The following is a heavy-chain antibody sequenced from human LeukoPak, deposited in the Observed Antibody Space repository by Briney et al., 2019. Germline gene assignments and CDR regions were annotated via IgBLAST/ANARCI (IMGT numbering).Heavy chain of an antibody. CDR1: GFTVSGNF. J-gene: IGHJ6*02. Sequence: GRSLRLSCAASGFTVSGNFMTWVRQAPGKGLEWVSVLYSGVSTYYADSVKGRFTVSRDNSKNTLYLQMNSLRAQDTAVYYCARDTDNYGMDVWGQGTTATVSS. CDR2: LYSGVST. CDR3: ARDTDNYGMDV. V-gene: IGHV3-66*01.